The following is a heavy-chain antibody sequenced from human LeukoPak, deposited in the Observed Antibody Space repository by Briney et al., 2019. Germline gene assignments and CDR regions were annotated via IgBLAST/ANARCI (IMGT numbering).Heavy chain of an antibody. V-gene: IGHV3-21*01. CDR3: ARRRDGYNFGY. D-gene: IGHD5-24*01. J-gene: IGHJ4*02. CDR1: GFTFSSYS. Sequence: GGSLRLSCAASGFTFSSYSMNWVRQAPGKGLEWVSSISSSSSYIYYADSVKGRFTISRDNAKKSMYMQMNSLRAEDTAVYYCARRRDGYNFGYWGQGTLVTVSS. CDR2: ISSSSSYI.